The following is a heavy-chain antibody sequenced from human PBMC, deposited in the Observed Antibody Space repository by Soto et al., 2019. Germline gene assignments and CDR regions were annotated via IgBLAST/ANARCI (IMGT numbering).Heavy chain of an antibody. Sequence: GGSLRLSCAASGFTFSSYTMSWVRQAPGRGLEWVSTISGSGGSTWFADSVKGRFTISRDNSRNTLFLQMNSLRAEDTAVYYCAKATTYYDFWRGKDVWGTGTTVTVSS. CDR2: ISGSGGST. D-gene: IGHD3-3*01. CDR1: GFTFSSYT. CDR3: AKATTYYDFWRGKDV. J-gene: IGHJ6*04. V-gene: IGHV3-23*01.